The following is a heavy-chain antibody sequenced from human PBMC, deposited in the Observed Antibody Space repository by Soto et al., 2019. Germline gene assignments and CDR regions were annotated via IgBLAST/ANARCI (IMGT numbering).Heavy chain of an antibody. CDR2: ITPIYPTT. CDR3: ARIPRYSFPTSDDLDS. CDR1: GGTFYTYT. D-gene: IGHD5-18*01. V-gene: IGHV1-69*15. J-gene: IGHJ4*02. Sequence: VKVSCKASGGTFYTYTFSWVRQAPGQGLEWMGSITPIYPTTNYAEKFQGRLTVTADGSTNTAYMELNSLTSEDTAVYYCARIPRYSFPTSDDLDSWGQGTLVTVS.